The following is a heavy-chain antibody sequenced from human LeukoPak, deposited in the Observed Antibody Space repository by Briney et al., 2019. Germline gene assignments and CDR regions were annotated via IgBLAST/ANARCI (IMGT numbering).Heavy chain of an antibody. D-gene: IGHD4-23*01. V-gene: IGHV3-33*01. CDR3: AREEGVDGTSGINN. Sequence: GGSLRLSCAASGFTFSTYGMHWVRQAPGKGLEWVSDIWYNGNTYFADSVKGRFTISRDNSKSTLYLQMNSLRAEDTAVYYCAREEGVDGTSGINNWGQGTLVIVSS. CDR1: GFTFSTYG. CDR2: IWYNGNT. J-gene: IGHJ4*02.